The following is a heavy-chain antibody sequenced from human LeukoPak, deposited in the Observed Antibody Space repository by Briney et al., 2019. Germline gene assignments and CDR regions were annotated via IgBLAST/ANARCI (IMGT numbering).Heavy chain of an antibody. V-gene: IGHV4-61*02. CDR2: VYSSGST. CDR3: ATEEGQWLGWRY. J-gene: IGHJ4*02. CDR1: GGSFSSGNYY. Sequence: PSETLSLTCTVSGGSFSSGNYYWSWIRQPAGKGLEWIGRVYSSGSTNYNPSLKSRVTISVDTSKNQFSLKLSSVTAADTAVYYCATEEGQWLGWRYWGQGTLVTVSS. D-gene: IGHD6-19*01.